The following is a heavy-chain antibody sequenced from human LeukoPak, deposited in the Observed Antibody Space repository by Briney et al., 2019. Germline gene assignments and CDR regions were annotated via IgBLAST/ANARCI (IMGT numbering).Heavy chain of an antibody. Sequence: GRSLRLSCAASGFTVSSNYMNWVRQAPGKGLEWVAVLYSAGNTFYADSVKGRFTISRDNSKNTLYLQMNSLRAEDTALYYCARLIQPQGAFDIWGQGTMVTVSS. CDR3: ARLIQPQGAFDI. D-gene: IGHD3-16*01. CDR2: LYSAGNT. CDR1: GFTVSSNY. J-gene: IGHJ3*02. V-gene: IGHV3-53*01.